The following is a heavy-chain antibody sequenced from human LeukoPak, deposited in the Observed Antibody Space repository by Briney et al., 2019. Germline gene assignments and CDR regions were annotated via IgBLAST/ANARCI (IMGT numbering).Heavy chain of an antibody. CDR3: AKDEGSTLYYFDY. Sequence: PGGSLRLSCAASGFTFSSYGMHWVRQAPGKGLEWVAVISYDGSNKYYADSVKGRFTISRDNSKNTLYLQMNSLRAEDTAVYYCAKDEGSTLYYFDYWGQGTLVTVSS. CDR1: GFTFSSYG. J-gene: IGHJ4*02. V-gene: IGHV3-30*18. CDR2: ISYDGSNK.